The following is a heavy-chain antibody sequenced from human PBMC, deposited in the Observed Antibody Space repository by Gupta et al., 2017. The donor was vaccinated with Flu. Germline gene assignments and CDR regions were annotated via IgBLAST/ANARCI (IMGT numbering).Heavy chain of an antibody. D-gene: IGHD2-15*01. J-gene: IGHJ4*02. V-gene: IGHV3-21*01. Sequence: EVQLVESGGGLVKPGGSLRLSCAASGFTFSRYSMNWVRQAPGKGLEWVSSISSSSSYIYYADSVKGRFTISRDNAKNSLYLQMNSLRAEDTAVYYCARDPGYCSGGSCYGCDYWGQGTLVTVSS. CDR1: GFTFSRYS. CDR2: ISSSSSYI. CDR3: ARDPGYCSGGSCYGCDY.